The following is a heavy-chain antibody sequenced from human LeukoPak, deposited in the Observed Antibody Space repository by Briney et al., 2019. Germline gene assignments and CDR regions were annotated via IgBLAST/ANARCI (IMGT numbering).Heavy chain of an antibody. J-gene: IGHJ4*02. V-gene: IGHV3-21*01. Sequence: GGSLRPSCAASGFSFSTYNMNWVRRAPGKGLEWVSSITSGSTYKYYADSVKGRFTISRDNAKNLLYLEVNSLTVDDTAVYYCARDGQTSGSPDEYWGQGTLVTVSS. CDR2: ITSGSTYK. D-gene: IGHD1-26*01. CDR3: ARDGQTSGSPDEY. CDR1: GFSFSTYN.